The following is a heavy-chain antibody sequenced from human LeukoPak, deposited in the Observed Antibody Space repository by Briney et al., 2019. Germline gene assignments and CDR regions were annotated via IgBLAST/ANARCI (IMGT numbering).Heavy chain of an antibody. V-gene: IGHV4-31*03. CDR3: ARSYGYGTNFDY. CDR1: GGSISSGNYY. CDR2: MYYRGST. J-gene: IGHJ4*02. D-gene: IGHD5-18*01. Sequence: SQTLSLTCTVSGGSISSGNYYWSWIRQHPGKGLEWIGYMYYRGSTYYNPSLKSRVTISVDTSKNQFSLKLSSVTAADTAVYYCARSYGYGTNFDYWGQGTLVTVSS.